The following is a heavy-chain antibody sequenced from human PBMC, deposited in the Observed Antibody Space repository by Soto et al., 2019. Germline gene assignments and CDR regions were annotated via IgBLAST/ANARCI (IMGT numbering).Heavy chain of an antibody. Sequence: SETLSLTCTVSGGSISSYYWSWIRQPPGKGLEWIGYIYYSGSTNYNPSLKSRVTISVDTSKNQFSLKLSSVTAADTAVYYCARHARHDYGDYGLDYYYYMDVWGKGTTVTVS. D-gene: IGHD4-17*01. J-gene: IGHJ6*03. V-gene: IGHV4-59*08. CDR1: GGSISSYY. CDR3: ARHARHDYGDYGLDYYYYMDV. CDR2: IYYSGST.